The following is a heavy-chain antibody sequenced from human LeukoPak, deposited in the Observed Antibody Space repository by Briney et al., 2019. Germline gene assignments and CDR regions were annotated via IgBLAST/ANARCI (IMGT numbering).Heavy chain of an antibody. Sequence: GASVKVSCKASGGTFSSYAISWVRQAPGQGLEWMGGIIPIFGTANYAQKFQGRVTITADESTSTAYMELSSLRSEDTAVYYCARAILPYSSGWYYFDYWGQGTLVTVSS. CDR3: ARAILPYSSGWYYFDY. J-gene: IGHJ4*02. CDR1: GGTFSSYA. D-gene: IGHD6-19*01. CDR2: IIPIFGTA. V-gene: IGHV1-69*01.